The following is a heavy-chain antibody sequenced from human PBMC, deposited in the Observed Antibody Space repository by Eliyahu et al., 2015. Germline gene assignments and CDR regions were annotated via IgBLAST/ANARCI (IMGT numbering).Heavy chain of an antibody. D-gene: IGHD2/OR15-2a*01. CDR1: GFTFSXYW. J-gene: IGHJ4*02. V-gene: IGHV3-7*01. CDR2: IKQDGSEK. Sequence: EVQLVESGGGLVQPGGSLRLSCAASGFTFSXYWMSWVRQAPGKGLEWVANIKQDGSEKYYVDSVKGRFTISRDNAKNSLYLQMNSLRAEDTAVYYCARSVWAPNIFSYFDYWGQGTLVTVSS. CDR3: ARSVWAPNIFSYFDY.